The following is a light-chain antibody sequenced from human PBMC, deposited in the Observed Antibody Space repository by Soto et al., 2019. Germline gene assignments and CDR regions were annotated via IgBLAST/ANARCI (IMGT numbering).Light chain of an antibody. CDR2: DAS. Sequence: DIQMTQSPSSLSASVGARVTITCKSSQDISNYLNWYKQKPGKAPKLLIYDASNLETGVPSRFSGSGSGTDFTFTISSLQPEDIATYYCQQYDNSPPFTFGQGTKLEIK. J-gene: IGKJ2*01. V-gene: IGKV1-33*01. CDR3: QQYDNSPPFT. CDR1: QDISNY.